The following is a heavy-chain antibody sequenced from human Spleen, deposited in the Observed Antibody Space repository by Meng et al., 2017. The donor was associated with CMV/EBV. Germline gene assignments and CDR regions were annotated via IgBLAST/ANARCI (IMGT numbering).Heavy chain of an antibody. CDR3: AREWLVTSVSIDP. CDR2: INPNSGGT. V-gene: IGHV1-2*02. CDR1: GYPFTGYY. D-gene: IGHD6-19*01. Sequence: KASGYPFTGYYMHWGRQAPGQGLEWMGWINPNSGGTNYAQKFQGRVTMTRDTSISTAYMELSRLRSDDTAVYYCAREWLVTSVSIDPWGQGTLVTVSS. J-gene: IGHJ5*02.